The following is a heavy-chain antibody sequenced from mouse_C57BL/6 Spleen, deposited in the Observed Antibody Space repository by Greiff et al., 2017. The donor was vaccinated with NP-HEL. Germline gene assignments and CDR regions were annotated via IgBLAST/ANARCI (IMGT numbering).Heavy chain of an antibody. D-gene: IGHD1-1*01. J-gene: IGHJ4*01. V-gene: IGHV1-4*01. CDR2: INPSSGYT. Sequence: LVESGAELARPGASVKMSCKASGYTFTSYTMHWVKQRPGQGLEWIGYINPSSGYTKYNQKFKDKATLTADKSSSTAYMQLSSLTSEDSAVYYCAREGSSYYYAMDYWGQGTSVTVSS. CDR3: AREGSSYYYAMDY. CDR1: GYTFTSYT.